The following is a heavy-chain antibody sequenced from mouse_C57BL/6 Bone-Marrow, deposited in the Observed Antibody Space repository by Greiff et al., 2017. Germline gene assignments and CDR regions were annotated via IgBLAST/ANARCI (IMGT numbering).Heavy chain of an antibody. CDR1: GHTFTSYW. CDR3: ARGEELLLDYFDY. V-gene: IGHV1-64*01. Sequence: VQLQQPGAELVKPGASVTLSCKASGHTFTSYWMHWVKQRPGQGLEWIGMIHPNSGSTNYNEKFKSKATLTVDKSSSTAYMQLSSLTSEDSSVYYSARGEELLLDYFDYWAQATTLP. D-gene: IGHD1-1*01. CDR2: IHPNSGST. J-gene: IGHJ2*01.